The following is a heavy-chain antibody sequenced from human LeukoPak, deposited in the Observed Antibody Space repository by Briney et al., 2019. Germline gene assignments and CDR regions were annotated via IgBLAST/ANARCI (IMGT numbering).Heavy chain of an antibody. CDR1: GFTFSSYG. CDR3: ARAYSERYGLGYYYMDV. J-gene: IGHJ6*03. CDR2: MSGDGATT. Sequence: GGSLRLSCAASGFTFSSYGMSWVRQAPGKGLEWVSAMSGDGATTYYADSVKGRFTISRDNAKNSLYLQMNSLRAEDTAVYYCARAYSERYGLGYYYMDVWGKGTTVTVSS. V-gene: IGHV3-23*01. D-gene: IGHD1-26*01.